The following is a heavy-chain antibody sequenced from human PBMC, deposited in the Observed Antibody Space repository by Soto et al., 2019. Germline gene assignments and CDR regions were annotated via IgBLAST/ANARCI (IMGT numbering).Heavy chain of an antibody. J-gene: IGHJ4*02. CDR1: GYSFTSYW. Sequence: PGESLKISCKGSGYSFTSYWIGWVRQMPGKGLEWMGIIYPGDSDTRYSPSFQGQVTISADKSISTAYLQLSSLKASDTAMYYYAILRKYYYDSSGYYFDYWGQGTLVTVSS. CDR2: IYPGDSDT. V-gene: IGHV5-51*01. D-gene: IGHD3-22*01. CDR3: AILRKYYYDSSGYYFDY.